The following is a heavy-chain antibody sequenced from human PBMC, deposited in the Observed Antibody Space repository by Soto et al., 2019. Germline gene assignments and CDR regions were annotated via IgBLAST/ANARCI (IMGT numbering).Heavy chain of an antibody. J-gene: IGHJ6*03. D-gene: IGHD4-4*01. CDR3: VRIRWETTENNYYYCMDV. CDR2: IISNEAK. Sequence: EFGAPVVHPSDTLTLSFSVSCFSHSNARMGVNWIRQAPGKAWEWLTHIISNEAKAYSTSLKSRLTITKHISKRQVVLTLTNMDPVYTATSYFVRIRWETTENNYYYCMDVWGKGTTVTVSS. V-gene: IGHV2-26*01. CDR1: CFSHSNARMG.